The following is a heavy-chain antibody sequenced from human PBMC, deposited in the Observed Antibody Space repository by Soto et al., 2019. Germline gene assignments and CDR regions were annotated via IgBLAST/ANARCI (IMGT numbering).Heavy chain of an antibody. CDR2: FFYSSWA. V-gene: IGHV4-59*11. D-gene: IGHD3-22*01. Sequence: AETLSLTCTVPGASLGSHYWSWTREPAGRGLEWIGYFFYSSWANYNASLKSRVSISLDTSTCHFCLMLSFVNAADPAVYYCARDGDGRMTTNPYYYSGMDVCGPGTTVTVAS. CDR1: GASLGSHY. CDR3: ARDGDGRMTTNPYYYSGMDV. J-gene: IGHJ6*02.